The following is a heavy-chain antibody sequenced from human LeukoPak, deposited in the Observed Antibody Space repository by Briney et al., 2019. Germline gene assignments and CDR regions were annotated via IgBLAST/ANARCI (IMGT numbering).Heavy chain of an antibody. D-gene: IGHD2-2*01. V-gene: IGHV1-2*04. CDR3: ARGGSIVVDY. Sequence: ASVKVSCKASGYTFTSYGISWVRQAPGQGLEWMGWINPNSGGTNYAQKFQGWVTMTRDTSISTAYMELSRLRSDDTAVYYCARGGSIVVDYWGQGTLVTVSS. CDR2: INPNSGGT. CDR1: GYTFTSYG. J-gene: IGHJ4*02.